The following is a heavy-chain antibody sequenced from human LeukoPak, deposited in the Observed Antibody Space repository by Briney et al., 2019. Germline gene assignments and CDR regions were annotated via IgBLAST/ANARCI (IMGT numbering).Heavy chain of an antibody. CDR2: INTNTGNP. J-gene: IGHJ4*02. CDR3: ARDDPIVGSNY. V-gene: IGHV7-4-1*02. D-gene: IGHD1-26*01. CDR1: GYIFTTYA. Sequence: ASVNASCKASGYIFTTYAMNWVRQAPGQGLEWMGWINTNTGNPTYAQGFTGRFVFSLDTSVSTAYLQISSLKAEDTAVYYCARDDPIVGSNYWGQGTLVTVSS.